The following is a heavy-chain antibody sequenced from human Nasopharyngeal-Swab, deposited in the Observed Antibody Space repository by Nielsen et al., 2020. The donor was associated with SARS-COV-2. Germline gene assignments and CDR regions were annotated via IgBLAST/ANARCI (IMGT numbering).Heavy chain of an antibody. CDR1: GFTFSSYW. Sequence: GESLKISCAASGFTFSSYWMSWVRQAPGTGLEWVANIKQDGSEKYYVDSVKGRFTISRDNAKNSLYLQMNSLRAEDTAVYYCARDVGYCSSTSCRNWFDPWGQGTLVTVSS. D-gene: IGHD2-2*01. V-gene: IGHV3-7*01. J-gene: IGHJ5*02. CDR2: IKQDGSEK. CDR3: ARDVGYCSSTSCRNWFDP.